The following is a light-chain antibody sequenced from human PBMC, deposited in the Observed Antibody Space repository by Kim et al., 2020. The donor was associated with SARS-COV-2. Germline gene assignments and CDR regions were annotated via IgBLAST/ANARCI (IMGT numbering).Light chain of an antibody. CDR2: GAS. V-gene: IGKV3-20*01. CDR3: QQYGNLPIT. CDR1: QSVSGSY. Sequence: SPGERATLSYRASQSVSGSYLAWYQQKPGQAPRVLIYGASTRATGIPDRFSGSGSGTDFTLTISRLEPEDFAVYCCQQYGNLPITFGQGTRLEIK. J-gene: IGKJ5*01.